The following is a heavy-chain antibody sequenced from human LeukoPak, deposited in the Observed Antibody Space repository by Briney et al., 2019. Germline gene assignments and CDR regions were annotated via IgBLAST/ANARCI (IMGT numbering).Heavy chain of an antibody. J-gene: IGHJ5*02. CDR1: GGTFSSYA. D-gene: IGHD3-10*01. CDR2: IIPIFGTA. V-gene: IGHV1-69*13. CDR3: ARDRGETSGNWFDP. Sequence: GASVKVSCKASGGTFSSYAISWVRQAPGQGLEWMGGIIPIFGTANYAQKFQGRVTITADESTSTAYMELSSLRSEDTAVYYCARDRGETSGNWFDPWGQGTLVTVSS.